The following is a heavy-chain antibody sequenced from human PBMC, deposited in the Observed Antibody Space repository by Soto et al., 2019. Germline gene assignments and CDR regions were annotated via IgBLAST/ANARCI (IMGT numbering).Heavy chain of an antibody. J-gene: IGHJ4*02. D-gene: IGHD1-26*01. CDR3: AGDLARAGPTNKY. CDR1: GFTFSDHY. V-gene: IGHV3-72*01. Sequence: EVQVVESGGGLVQPGGSLRLSCAASGFTFSDHYVDWVRQAPGKGLEWVGRIRNKANRYTTEYAASVKGRFTISRDDSKNSVSLQMDSLKIDDTAVYLCAGDLARAGPTNKYWGQGTLVTVSS. CDR2: IRNKANRYTT.